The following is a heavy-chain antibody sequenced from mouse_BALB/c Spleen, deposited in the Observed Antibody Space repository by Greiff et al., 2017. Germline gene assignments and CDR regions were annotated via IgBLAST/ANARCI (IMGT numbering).Heavy chain of an antibody. CDR2: ISSGSSTI. CDR1: GFTFSSFG. V-gene: IGHV5-17*02. J-gene: IGHJ4*01. D-gene: IGHD4-1*01. Sequence: EVMLVESGGGLVQPGGSRKLSCAASGFTFSSFGMHWVRQAPEKGLEWVAYISSGSSTIYYADTVKGRFTISRDNPKNTLFLQMTSLRSEDTAMYYCARRLGRDYAMDYWGQGTSVTVSS. CDR3: ARRLGRDYAMDY.